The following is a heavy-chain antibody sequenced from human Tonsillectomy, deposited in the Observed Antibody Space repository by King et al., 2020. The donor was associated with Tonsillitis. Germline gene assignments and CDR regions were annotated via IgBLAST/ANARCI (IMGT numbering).Heavy chain of an antibody. D-gene: IGHD3-10*01. CDR2: IRSQTYGGTT. J-gene: IGHJ4*02. CDR1: GFTLGDYA. CDR3: ARHYFSGSVDY. V-gene: IGHV3-49*03. Sequence: VQLVESGGGLVQPGRSLRLSCRASGFTLGDYAVSWFRQAPGKGLAWVGFIRSQTYGGTTEYAASAEGRFTISRDDSKSIAYQQMNSLTTEDTAIYSCARHYFSGSVDYWGQGTLVTVSS.